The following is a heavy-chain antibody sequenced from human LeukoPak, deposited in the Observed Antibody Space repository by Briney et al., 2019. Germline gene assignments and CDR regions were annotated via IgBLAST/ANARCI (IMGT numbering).Heavy chain of an antibody. Sequence: ASVKVSCKASGYTFTGYYMHWVRQAPGQGLEWMGWINPNSGGTNYAQKFQGWVTMTRDTSISTAYMDLSSLRSEDTAVYYCARGRYYYGSGSYYNGRLDYWGLGTLVTVSS. CDR1: GYTFTGYY. V-gene: IGHV1-2*04. D-gene: IGHD3-10*01. CDR3: ARGRYYYGSGSYYNGRLDY. J-gene: IGHJ4*02. CDR2: INPNSGGT.